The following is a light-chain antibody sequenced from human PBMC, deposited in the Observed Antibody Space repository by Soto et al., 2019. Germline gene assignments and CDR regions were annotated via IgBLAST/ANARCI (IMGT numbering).Light chain of an antibody. CDR3: QPRSPWPPTT. J-gene: IGKJ5*01. Sequence: PGQRATHSCSASQRISSYLAWYQVKPGQAPRLLIYDASSRATGVPARFSGSGSGTDFSLTISSLEPEGVAVYYCQPRSPWPPTTFGQGTRLEIK. CDR2: DAS. V-gene: IGKV3-11*01. CDR1: QRISSY.